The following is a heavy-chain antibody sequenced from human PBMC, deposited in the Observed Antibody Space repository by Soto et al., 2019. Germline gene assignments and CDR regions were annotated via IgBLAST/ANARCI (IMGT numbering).Heavy chain of an antibody. CDR3: ARHGTRVVPAAMLY. CDR1: GGSISSSSYY. D-gene: IGHD2-2*01. Sequence: SETLSLTCTVSGGSISSSSYYWGWIRQPPGKGLEWIGSIYYSGSTYYNPSLKSRVTISVDTSKNQFSLKLSSVTAADTAVYYCARHGTRVVPAAMLYWGQGTLVTVSS. V-gene: IGHV4-39*01. J-gene: IGHJ4*02. CDR2: IYYSGST.